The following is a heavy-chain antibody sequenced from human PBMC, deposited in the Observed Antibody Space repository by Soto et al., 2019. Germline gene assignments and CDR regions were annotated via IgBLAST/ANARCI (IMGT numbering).Heavy chain of an antibody. V-gene: IGHV4-39*01. J-gene: IGHJ4*02. Sequence: PSETLSLTCTVSGGSISSSSYYWGWIRQPPGKGLEWIGSFYYSGSTHYNPSLKRRVTISVYTSKNQFFLKLSSVTAADTAVYYCAVGYSYGYAYFDYGGQGTLVTVSS. CDR2: FYYSGST. CDR3: AVGYSYGYAYFDY. D-gene: IGHD5-18*01. CDR1: GGSISSSSYY.